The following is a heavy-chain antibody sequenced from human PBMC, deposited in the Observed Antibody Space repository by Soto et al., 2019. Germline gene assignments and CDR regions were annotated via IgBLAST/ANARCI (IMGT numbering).Heavy chain of an antibody. Sequence: GGSLRLSCAASGFTFSSYAMHWVRQAPGKGLEWVAVISYDGSNKYYADSVKGRFTISRDNSKNTLYLQMNSLRADDMAWYYCARSGVYSGYDAFDIWGQGTMVTVSS. D-gene: IGHD5-12*01. V-gene: IGHV3-30*04. J-gene: IGHJ3*02. CDR2: ISYDGSNK. CDR3: ARSGVYSGYDAFDI. CDR1: GFTFSSYA.